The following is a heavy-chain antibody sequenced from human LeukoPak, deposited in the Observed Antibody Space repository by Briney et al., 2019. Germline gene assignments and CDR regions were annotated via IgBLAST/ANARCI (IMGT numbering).Heavy chain of an antibody. D-gene: IGHD4-23*01. J-gene: IGHJ5*02. CDR1: GFTFSSLA. V-gene: IGHV3-23*01. CDR2: IRSNGDTT. Sequence: GGSLRLSCTASGFTFSSLAMTWVRQAPGKGLEWVSTIRSNGDTTYNADSVKGRFTISRDNSKNTVYLQMNSLIVEDTAVYSCAKDPRYGANAWGQGTLVIVSS. CDR3: AKDPRYGANA.